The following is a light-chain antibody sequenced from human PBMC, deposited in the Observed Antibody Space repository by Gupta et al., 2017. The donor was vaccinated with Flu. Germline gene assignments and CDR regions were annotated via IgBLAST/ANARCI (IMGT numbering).Light chain of an antibody. CDR2: EDD. J-gene: IGLJ3*02. Sequence: TITISCTRSSGSIASNYVQWFQQRPGSSPMIVIYEDDQRPSGVPDRFSASVDSSSNSASLTISGLRTEDEADYYCQSYDANNRVFGGGTKLNVL. V-gene: IGLV6-57*01. CDR1: SGSIASNY. CDR3: QSYDANNRV.